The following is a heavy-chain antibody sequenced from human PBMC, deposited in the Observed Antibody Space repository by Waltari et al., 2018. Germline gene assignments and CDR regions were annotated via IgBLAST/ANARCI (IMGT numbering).Heavy chain of an antibody. Sequence: QVQLQQWGAGLLKPSETLSLTCAVYGGSFSGYYWSWIRQPPGKGLEWIGEINHSGSTYYNPSLKSRVTISVDTSKNQFSLKLSSVTAADTAVYYCAREYGGGYYYYGMDVWGQGTTVTVSS. CDR1: GGSFSGYY. CDR3: AREYGGGYYYYGMDV. CDR2: INHSGST. V-gene: IGHV4-34*01. J-gene: IGHJ6*02. D-gene: IGHD4-17*01.